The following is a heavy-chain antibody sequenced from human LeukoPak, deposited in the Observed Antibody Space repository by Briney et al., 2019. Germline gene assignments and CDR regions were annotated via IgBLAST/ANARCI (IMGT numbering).Heavy chain of an antibody. CDR2: TYYSRSNWYN. CDR3: ARDFGASRRLKYYLDY. D-gene: IGHD3-10*01. V-gene: IGHV6-1*01. J-gene: IGHJ4*02. CDR1: GDSVSTNSGG. Sequence: SQTLSLTCAISGDSVSTNSGGWNWIRQPPSRGLEWLGRTYYSRSNWYNDYAASVKSRITINPDTSKNQFSLQLNSVTPEDTAVYYCARDFGASRRLKYYLDYWGQGTLVTVSS.